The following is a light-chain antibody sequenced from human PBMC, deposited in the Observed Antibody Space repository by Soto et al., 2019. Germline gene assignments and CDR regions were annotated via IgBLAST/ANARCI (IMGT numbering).Light chain of an antibody. J-gene: IGKJ2*01. V-gene: IGKV3-15*01. CDR2: GAS. CDR3: QQYNNWPHT. Sequence: EIVMTQSPATLSVSPGERAAHSCRASQSVNSYFAWYQQKPGQAPRLLIYGASTRATDIPARFSGSGSGTEFTLTISSLQSEDFAVYYCQQYNNWPHTFGQGTKLEIK. CDR1: QSVNSY.